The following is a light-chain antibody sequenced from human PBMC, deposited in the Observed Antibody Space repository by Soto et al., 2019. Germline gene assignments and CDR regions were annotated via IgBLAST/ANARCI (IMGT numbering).Light chain of an antibody. J-gene: IGKJ1*01. CDR1: QSISSW. V-gene: IGKV1-5*03. CDR2: KAS. Sequence: DIQMTQSPSTLSASVGDRVTITCRASQSISSWLAWYQQKPGKAPKLLIYKASSLESGVPSRFRGSGSGTESTLTISSLQPDDFATYYCQQYNSYWTFGQGTKVEIK. CDR3: QQYNSYWT.